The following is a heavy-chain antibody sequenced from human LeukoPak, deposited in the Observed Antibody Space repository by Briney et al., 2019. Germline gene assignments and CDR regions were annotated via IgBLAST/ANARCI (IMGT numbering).Heavy chain of an antibody. J-gene: IGHJ4*02. V-gene: IGHV3-30*04. D-gene: IGHD3-22*01. CDR2: MSYDGSNK. Sequence: GGSLRLSCAASGFTFNLYAMHWVRQAPGKGLEWVAVMSYDGSNKHYTDSVRGRFTISRDNSKNTLYVQINNLRPEDTAVYYCARGDHYYDSSAFIDFWGQGTLVTVSS. CDR3: ARGDHYYDSSAFIDF. CDR1: GFTFNLYA.